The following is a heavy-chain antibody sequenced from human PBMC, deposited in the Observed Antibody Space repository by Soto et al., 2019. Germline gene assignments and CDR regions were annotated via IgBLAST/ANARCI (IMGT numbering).Heavy chain of an antibody. Sequence: QLQLQESGPGLVKPSETLSLTCTVSGGSISSSSYYWGWIRQPPGKGLEWIGSIYYSGSTYYNPSRTSRVTISVDTSKNQFFLKLSSVTAADTAVYYCAMSMTTVVTLDYWGQGTLVTVSS. CDR3: AMSMTTVVTLDY. J-gene: IGHJ4*02. CDR2: IYYSGST. CDR1: GGSISSSSYY. V-gene: IGHV4-39*01. D-gene: IGHD4-17*01.